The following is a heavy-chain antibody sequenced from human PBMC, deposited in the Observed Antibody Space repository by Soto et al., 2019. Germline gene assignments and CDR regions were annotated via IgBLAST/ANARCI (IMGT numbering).Heavy chain of an antibody. CDR2: INHSGST. CDR3: ARLYGYCIRNSCHGHYAMDV. Sequence: SETLSLTCAVYGGSFSDYSWTWIRQPPGKGLEWIGEINHSGSTYYNPSLKSRVTISVDTSKNQFSLKLTSVTAADTAVYYCARLYGYCIRNSCHGHYAMDVWGQGTTVTVS. V-gene: IGHV4-34*01. CDR1: GGSFSDYS. J-gene: IGHJ6*02. D-gene: IGHD2-2*01.